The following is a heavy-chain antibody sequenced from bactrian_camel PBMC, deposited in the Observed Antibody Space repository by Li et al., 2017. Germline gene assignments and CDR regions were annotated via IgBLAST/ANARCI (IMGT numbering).Heavy chain of an antibody. CDR1: GYTHSNYC. CDR2: IGTSTYGA. J-gene: IGHJ4*01. Sequence: HVQLVESGGGSVQAGGSLRLSCDSSGYTHSNYCMAWFRQAPGKEFEWVSGIGTSTYGAYYSDSVKGRFTISHDNAKNTLYLQMDSLKPEDTAMYYCAATRLYFGTCSWFHGEYDFWGQGTQVTVS. CDR3: AATRLYFGTCSWFHGEYDF. V-gene: IGHV3S1*01. D-gene: IGHD3*01.